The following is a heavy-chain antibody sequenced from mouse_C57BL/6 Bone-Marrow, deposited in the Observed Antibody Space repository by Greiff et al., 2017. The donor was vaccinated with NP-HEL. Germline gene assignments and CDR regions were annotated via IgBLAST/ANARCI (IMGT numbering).Heavy chain of an antibody. D-gene: IGHD2-1*01. CDR2: IYPGSGNT. CDR1: GYTFTDYY. Sequence: VKLMESGAELVRPGASVKLSCKASGYTFTDYYINWVKQRPGQGLEWIARIYPGSGNTYYNEKFKGKATLTAEKSSSTAYMQLSSLTSEDSAVYFCAIWYWFAYWGQGTLVTVSA. V-gene: IGHV1-76*01. J-gene: IGHJ3*01. CDR3: AIWYWFAY.